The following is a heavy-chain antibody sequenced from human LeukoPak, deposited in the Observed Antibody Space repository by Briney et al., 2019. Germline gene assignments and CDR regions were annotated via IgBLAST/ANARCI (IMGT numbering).Heavy chain of an antibody. V-gene: IGHV4-30-2*01. D-gene: IGHD3-3*01. CDR2: IYHSGST. Sequence: PSETLSLTCTVSGVSISTNSYSWSWIRQPPGKGLEWIGYIYHSGSTYYNPSLKSRVTISVDRSKNQLSLKLSSVTAADTAVYYCARAVLRFLEWLPDPDYWGQGTLVTVSS. CDR1: GVSISTNSYS. J-gene: IGHJ4*02. CDR3: ARAVLRFLEWLPDPDY.